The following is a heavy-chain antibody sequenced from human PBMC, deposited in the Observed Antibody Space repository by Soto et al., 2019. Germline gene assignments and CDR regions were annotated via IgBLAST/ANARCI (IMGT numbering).Heavy chain of an antibody. CDR1: GFSLSTSGVG. J-gene: IGHJ2*01. Sequence: QITLKESGPTLVKPTQTLTLTCTFSGFSLSTSGVGVGWIRQPPGKALEWLALIYWDDDKRYSPSLKSRLTITKDTSKNQVVLTMTNMDPVDTATYYCVHRLGSSKRWYFDLWGRGTLVTVSS. CDR3: VHRLGSSKRWYFDL. CDR2: IYWDDDK. V-gene: IGHV2-5*02. D-gene: IGHD2-2*01.